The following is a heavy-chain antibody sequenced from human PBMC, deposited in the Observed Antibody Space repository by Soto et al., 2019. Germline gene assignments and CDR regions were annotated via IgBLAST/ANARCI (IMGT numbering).Heavy chain of an antibody. J-gene: IGHJ3*02. D-gene: IGHD2-15*01. CDR2: IYYSGST. Sequence: QLQLQESGPGLVKPSETLSLTCTVSGGSISSSSYYWGWIRQPPGKGLEWIGSIYYSGSTYYNPSLKSRVTISVDTSKTQFSLKLSSVTAADTAVYYCARRKWDIVVVVAATRGDAFDIWGQGTMVTVSS. V-gene: IGHV4-39*01. CDR3: ARRKWDIVVVVAATRGDAFDI. CDR1: GGSISSSSYY.